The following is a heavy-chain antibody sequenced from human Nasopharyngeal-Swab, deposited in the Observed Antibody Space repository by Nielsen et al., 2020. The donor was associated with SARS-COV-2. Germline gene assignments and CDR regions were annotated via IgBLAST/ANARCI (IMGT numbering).Heavy chain of an antibody. CDR1: GFTFSSYA. CDR2: ISGSGGST. V-gene: IGHV3-23*01. J-gene: IGHJ6*03. Sequence: GESLKISCAASGFTFSSYAMSWARQAPGKGLEWVSAISGSGGSTYYADSVKGRFTISRDNSKNTLYLQMNSLRAEDTAVYYCAKHPIRIYYYYMDVWGKGTTVTVSS. CDR3: AKHPIRIYYYYMDV. D-gene: IGHD2/OR15-2a*01.